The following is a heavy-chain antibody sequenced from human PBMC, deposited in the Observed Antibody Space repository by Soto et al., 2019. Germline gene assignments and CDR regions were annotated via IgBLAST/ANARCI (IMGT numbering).Heavy chain of an antibody. D-gene: IGHD2-2*01. CDR1: GGSFSGYY. CDR2: INDSGST. V-gene: IGHV4-34*01. J-gene: IGHJ6*02. CDR3: ARGGDIVVVPTAYMSVYGMDV. Sequence: QVQLQQWGAGLLKPSETLSLTCAVYGGSFSGYYWSWIRQPPGKGLEWIGEINDSGSTNYNPSLTSRVTISVDTSKNQFSLKLSSVTAADTAVYYCARGGDIVVVPTAYMSVYGMDVWGQGTTVTVSS.